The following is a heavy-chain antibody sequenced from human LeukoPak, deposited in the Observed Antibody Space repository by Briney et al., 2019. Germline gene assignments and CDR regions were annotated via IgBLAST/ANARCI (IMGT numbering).Heavy chain of an antibody. D-gene: IGHD6-13*01. CDR3: AKSDVAAAGTTITFDI. CDR2: ISGSGGST. V-gene: IGHV3-23*01. CDR1: GFTFSSYA. Sequence: GGSLRLSCAASGFTFSSYAMSWVRQAPGKGLEWVSAISGSGGSTYYADSVKGRFTISRDNSKNTLYLQMNSLRAEDTAVYYCAKSDVAAAGTTITFDIWGQGTMVTVSS. J-gene: IGHJ3*02.